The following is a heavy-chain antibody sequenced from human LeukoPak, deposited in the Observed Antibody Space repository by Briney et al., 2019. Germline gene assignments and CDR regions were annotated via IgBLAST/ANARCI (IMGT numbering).Heavy chain of an antibody. CDR1: GYTFTSYG. D-gene: IGHD3-10*01. CDR3: ARAIWFGELSASYYFDY. J-gene: IGHJ4*02. V-gene: IGHV1-18*01. CDR2: ISAYNGNT. Sequence: GASVKVSCKASGYTFTSYGISWVRQAPGQGLEWMGWISAYNGNTNHAQKLQGRVTMTTDTSTSTAYMELRSLRSDDTAVYYCARAIWFGELSASYYFDYWGQGTLVTVSS.